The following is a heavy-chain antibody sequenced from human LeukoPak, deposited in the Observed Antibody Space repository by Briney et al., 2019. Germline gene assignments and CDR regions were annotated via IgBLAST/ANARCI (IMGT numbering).Heavy chain of an antibody. J-gene: IGHJ3*02. D-gene: IGHD3-22*01. V-gene: IGHV3-30-3*01. CDR2: VSYDGSNK. Sequence: GGSLRLSCAASGFTFSSYAMHWVRQAPGKGLEWVAVVSYDGSNKYYADSVKGRFTISRDNSKNTLYQQMNSLRPEDTAVYYCARRTPYYYDSSGPLGGAFDIWGQGTMVTVSS. CDR3: ARRTPYYYDSSGPLGGAFDI. CDR1: GFTFSSYA.